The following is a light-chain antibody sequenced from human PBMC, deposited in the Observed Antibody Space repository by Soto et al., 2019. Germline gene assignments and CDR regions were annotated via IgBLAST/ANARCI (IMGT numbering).Light chain of an antibody. CDR2: DAS. CDR3: QQYDNLSIT. V-gene: IGKV1-33*01. J-gene: IGKJ5*01. Sequence: DIQMTQSPSSLSASVGDRVTMTCQASQDISNYLNWYQQKPGKAPKLLIYDASNLETGAPSRFSGGGSGTDFTFTISSLQSEDIGIYYCQQYDNLSITFGQGTRLEIK. CDR1: QDISNY.